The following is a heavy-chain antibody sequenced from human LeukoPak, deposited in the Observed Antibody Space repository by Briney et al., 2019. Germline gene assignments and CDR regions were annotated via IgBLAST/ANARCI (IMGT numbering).Heavy chain of an antibody. J-gene: IGHJ3*02. CDR2: ISAYNHNT. Sequence: GASVKVSCKASGYTFTSNGITWVRQAPGQGLEWMGWISAYNHNTKYAQNLQGRVTMTADISTNTAYMELRRLRSDDTAVYYCASKARIAVDDAFDIWGQGTMVTVSS. V-gene: IGHV1-18*01. CDR1: GYTFTSNG. D-gene: IGHD6-19*01. CDR3: ASKARIAVDDAFDI.